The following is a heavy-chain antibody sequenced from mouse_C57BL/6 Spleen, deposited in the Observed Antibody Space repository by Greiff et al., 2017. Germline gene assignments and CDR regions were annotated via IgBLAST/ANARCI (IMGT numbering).Heavy chain of an antibody. Sequence: EVHLVESGGGLVKPGGSLKLSCAASGFTFSDYGMHWVRQAPGKGLEWVAYISRGSSTIYYADTVKGRFTISRDNAKNTLFLQMTSLRSEDTAMYYCARWIYYGSSYAMDYWGQGTSVTVSS. J-gene: IGHJ4*01. CDR3: ARWIYYGSSYAMDY. CDR1: GFTFSDYG. V-gene: IGHV5-17*01. D-gene: IGHD1-1*01. CDR2: ISRGSSTI.